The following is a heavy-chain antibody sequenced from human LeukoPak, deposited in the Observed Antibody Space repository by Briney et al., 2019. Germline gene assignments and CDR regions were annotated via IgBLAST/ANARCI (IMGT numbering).Heavy chain of an antibody. CDR1: GFTFSSYS. CDR3: ARDRGYSYGMNYWYFDL. D-gene: IGHD5-18*01. V-gene: IGHV3-48*04. CDR2: ISSSSSTI. Sequence: GGSLRLSCAASGFTFSSYSMNWVRQAPGKGLEWVSYISSSSSTIYYADSVKGRFTISRDNAKNSLYLQMNSLRAEDTAVYYCARDRGYSYGMNYWYFDLWGRGTLVTVSS. J-gene: IGHJ2*01.